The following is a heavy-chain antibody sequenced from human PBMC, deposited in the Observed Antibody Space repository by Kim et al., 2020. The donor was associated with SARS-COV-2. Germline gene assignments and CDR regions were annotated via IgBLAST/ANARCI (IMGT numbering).Heavy chain of an antibody. CDR2: ISYDGSNK. CDR1: GFTFSSYG. Sequence: GGSLRLSCAASGFTFSSYGMHWVRQAPGKGLEWVAVISYDGSNKYYADSVKGRFTISRDNSKNTVYLQMNSLRAEDTAVYYCAKEGYSPHPWGQGTLVTVSS. CDR3: AKEGYSPHP. V-gene: IGHV3-30*18. J-gene: IGHJ5*02. D-gene: IGHD6-13*01.